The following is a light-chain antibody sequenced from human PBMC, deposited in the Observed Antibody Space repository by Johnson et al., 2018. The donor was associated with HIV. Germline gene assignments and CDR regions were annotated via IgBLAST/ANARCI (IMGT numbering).Light chain of an antibody. CDR3: GTWDSRLRNV. V-gene: IGLV1-51*02. J-gene: IGLJ1*01. CDR1: SSNIGNNY. Sequence: QSVLTQPPSVSAAPGQKVTISCSGSSSNIGNNYVSWYQQLPGTAPKLLIYENNKRPSGIPDRFSGSKSGTSATLGITGLQTGDEADYYCGTWDSRLRNVFGTGNKVTVL. CDR2: ENN.